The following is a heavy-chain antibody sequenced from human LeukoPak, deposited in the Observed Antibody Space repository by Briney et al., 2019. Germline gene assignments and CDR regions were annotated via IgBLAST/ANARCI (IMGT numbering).Heavy chain of an antibody. V-gene: IGHV3-48*01. CDR2: ISSSSSTI. CDR3: ARDHIVDTALFDY. Sequence: PGGSLRLSCAASGFTFSSYSMNWVRQAPGKGLEWVSYISSSSSTIYYADSVKGRFTISRDNAKNSLYLQMNSLRAEDTAVYYCARDHIVDTALFDYWGQGTLVTVSS. J-gene: IGHJ4*02. D-gene: IGHD5-18*01. CDR1: GFTFSSYS.